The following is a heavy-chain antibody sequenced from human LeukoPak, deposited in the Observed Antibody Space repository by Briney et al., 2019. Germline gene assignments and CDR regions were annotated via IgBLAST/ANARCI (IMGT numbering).Heavy chain of an antibody. CDR3: ARGRPHGNDY. Sequence: GGSLRLSCAASGFIFSSYWMNWVRQAPGKGLVWVSRIASDGSSTTYADSVKGRFSISRDNAKNTLYLQMNSLRVEDTAVYYCARGRPHGNDYWGQGTLVTVSS. D-gene: IGHD4-23*01. CDR2: IASDGSST. CDR1: GFIFSSYW. J-gene: IGHJ4*02. V-gene: IGHV3-74*01.